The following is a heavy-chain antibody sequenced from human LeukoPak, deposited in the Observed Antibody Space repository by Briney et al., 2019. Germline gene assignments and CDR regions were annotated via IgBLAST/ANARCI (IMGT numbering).Heavy chain of an antibody. CDR3: ARLVSSGYYWGYYFDY. J-gene: IGHJ4*02. D-gene: IGHD3-22*01. Sequence: SETLSLTCTVSGGSISSSSYYWGWIHQPPGKGLEWIGSIYYSGSTYYNPSLKSRVTISVDTSKNQFSLKLSSVTAADTAVYYCARLVSSGYYWGYYFDYWGQGTLVTVSS. CDR2: IYYSGST. V-gene: IGHV4-39*01. CDR1: GGSISSSSYY.